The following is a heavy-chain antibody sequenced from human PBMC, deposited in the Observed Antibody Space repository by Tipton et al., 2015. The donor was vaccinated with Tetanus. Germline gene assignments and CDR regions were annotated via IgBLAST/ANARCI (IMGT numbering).Heavy chain of an antibody. CDR1: GASISSGGYF. D-gene: IGHD3-16*01. CDR3: ARDQGGGRVARLNWFGP. J-gene: IGHJ5*02. CDR2: IYYSGST. V-gene: IGHV4-31*03. Sequence: TLSLTCSVSGASISSGGYFWNWIRHRPGKGLEWIGYIYYSGSTFYNPSLKSRVNISVDTSKNQFSLELTSVTAADTAVYYCARDQGGGRVARLNWFGPWGQGTLVTVSS.